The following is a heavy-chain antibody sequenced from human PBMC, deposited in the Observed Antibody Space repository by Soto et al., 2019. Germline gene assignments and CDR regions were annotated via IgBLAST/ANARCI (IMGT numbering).Heavy chain of an antibody. V-gene: IGHV3-21*01. CDR1: GFTFSSYS. Sequence: PGGSLRLSCGASGFTFSSYSMNWVRQAPGKGLEWVSSISSSSSYIHYADSVKGRFTISRDNAKNSLYLQMNSLRAEDTAVYYCAREGSVSYYDILTGGIRSDAFDIWGQGTMVTVSS. CDR3: AREGSVSYYDILTGGIRSDAFDI. D-gene: IGHD3-9*01. CDR2: ISSSSSYI. J-gene: IGHJ3*02.